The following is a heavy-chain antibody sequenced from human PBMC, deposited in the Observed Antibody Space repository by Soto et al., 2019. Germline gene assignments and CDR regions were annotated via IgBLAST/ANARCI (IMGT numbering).Heavy chain of an antibody. V-gene: IGHV5-51*01. CDR3: ARKWRQYQLHQPDAFAI. Sequence: GESLKISCKGSGYSFTSYWIGWVLQIPGKGLEWMGIIYPGDSDTRYSPSFQGQVTISADKSISTAYLQWSSLKASDTAMYYCARKWRQYQLHQPDAFAISGQGTTVPVAS. CDR1: GYSFTSYW. D-gene: IGHD2-2*01. J-gene: IGHJ3*02. CDR2: IYPGDSDT.